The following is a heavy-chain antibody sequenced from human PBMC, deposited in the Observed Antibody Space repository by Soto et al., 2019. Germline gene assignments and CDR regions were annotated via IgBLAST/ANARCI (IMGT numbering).Heavy chain of an antibody. CDR1: GGTFSSSA. CDR2: ITPIFGTA. Sequence: PVKVSCKASGGTFSSSAISWVRQASGQGHEWMGGITPIFGTANYAQKFKGRVTITADESTSTAHMELSSLRSEDTAVYYCARAAVVTRFDWLLSPYSYMDVRGKGTTVTVSS. V-gene: IGHV1-69*13. D-gene: IGHD3-9*01. J-gene: IGHJ6*03. CDR3: ARAAVVTRFDWLLSPYSYMDV.